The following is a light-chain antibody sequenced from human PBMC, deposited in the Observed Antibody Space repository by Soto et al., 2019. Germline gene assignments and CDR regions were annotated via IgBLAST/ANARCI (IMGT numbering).Light chain of an antibody. Sequence: NFMLTQPHSVSESPGKTVTISCTRSSGSIASNYVQWYQQRPGSAPTTVIYEDNQRPSGVPDRFSGSIDSSSNSASLTISGLKTEDEAGYYCQSYDSSNVVFGGGTKVTVL. V-gene: IGLV6-57*04. CDR3: QSYDSSNVV. J-gene: IGLJ2*01. CDR1: SGSIASNY. CDR2: EDN.